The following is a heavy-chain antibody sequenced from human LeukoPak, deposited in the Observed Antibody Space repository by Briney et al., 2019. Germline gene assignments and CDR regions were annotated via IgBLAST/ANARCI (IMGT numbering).Heavy chain of an antibody. CDR3: ARTLRHNYVILTGYGSGAFDI. J-gene: IGHJ3*02. D-gene: IGHD3-9*01. V-gene: IGHV4-61*02. Sequence: SETLSLTCTVSGGSISSGSNCWSWIRQPPGNELEGIGRTYTSASTNYNPSLKSRVAISVDPSKNQFSLKLSSVAAADTAVYYCARTLRHNYVILTGYGSGAFDIWGQGTMVTVSS. CDR1: GGSISSGSNC. CDR2: TYTSAST.